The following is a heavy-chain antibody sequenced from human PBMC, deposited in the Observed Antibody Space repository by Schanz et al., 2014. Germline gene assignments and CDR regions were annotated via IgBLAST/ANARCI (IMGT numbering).Heavy chain of an antibody. D-gene: IGHD6-13*01. Sequence: EVQLAESGGGLVKPGGSLRLSCATSGFSLDIFAVSWVRQAPGKGLEWVSSFNDGGVNKYYADSVKGRFTISSDNSKNTLFLQMSSLRAEDTAVYYCAKSQGSSFDSWGQGTLVTVSS. CDR1: GFSLDIFA. CDR3: AKSQGSSFDS. CDR2: FNDGGVNK. J-gene: IGHJ4*02. V-gene: IGHV3-23*04.